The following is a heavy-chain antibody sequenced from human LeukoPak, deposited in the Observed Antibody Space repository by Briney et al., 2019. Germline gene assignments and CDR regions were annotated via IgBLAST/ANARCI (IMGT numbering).Heavy chain of an antibody. CDR2: INHSGST. Sequence: SETLSLTYAVYGGSFSGYYWSWIRQPPGKGLEWIGEINHSGSTNYNPSLKSRVTISVDTSKNQFSLKLSSVTAADTAVYYCAAAAGVNYYYYYGMDVWGQGTTVTVSS. CDR1: GGSFSGYY. V-gene: IGHV4-34*01. D-gene: IGHD6-13*01. CDR3: AAAAGVNYYYYYGMDV. J-gene: IGHJ6*02.